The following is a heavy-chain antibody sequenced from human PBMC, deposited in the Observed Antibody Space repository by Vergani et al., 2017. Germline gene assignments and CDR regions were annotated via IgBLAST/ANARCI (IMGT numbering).Heavy chain of an antibody. J-gene: IGHJ6*03. CDR1: GASITSGGYY. CDR3: ARQKDYYMDV. V-gene: IGHV4-31*03. Sequence: QVHLHEAGPGLVKPSQTLSLTCTVSGASITSGGYYWTWVRQRPGMGLDWIGYIYYSGTTYYNPSLESRLTISLDTSENHLSLKLTSVTDADTAVYYCARQKDYYMDVWGKGTTVTVS. CDR2: IYYSGTT.